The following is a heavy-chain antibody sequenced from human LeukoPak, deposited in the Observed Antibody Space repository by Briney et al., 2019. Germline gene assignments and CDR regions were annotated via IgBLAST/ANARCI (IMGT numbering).Heavy chain of an antibody. CDR3: AKDVTRRITIFGVVIKGLHFDY. CDR2: ISGSGGST. CDR1: GFTFSSYA. V-gene: IGHV3-23*01. Sequence: GGSLRLSCAASGFTFSSYAMSWVRQAPGKGLEWVSAISGSGGSTYYADSVEGRFTISRDNSKNTLYLQMNSLRAEDTAVYYCAKDVTRRITIFGVVIKGLHFDYWGQGTLVTVSS. J-gene: IGHJ4*02. D-gene: IGHD3-3*01.